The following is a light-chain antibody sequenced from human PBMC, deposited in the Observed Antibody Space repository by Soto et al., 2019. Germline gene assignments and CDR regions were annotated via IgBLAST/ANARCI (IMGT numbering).Light chain of an antibody. V-gene: IGKV1-5*03. CDR3: QHFT. CDR2: KAS. CDR1: QTISSW. J-gene: IGKJ2*01. Sequence: DIQMTQSPSTLSGSVGDRVTITCRASQTISSWLAWYQQKPGKAPKLLIYKASTLKSGVPSRFSGSGSGTEFTLTISSLQPDDFATYYCQHFTFGQGTKVDIK.